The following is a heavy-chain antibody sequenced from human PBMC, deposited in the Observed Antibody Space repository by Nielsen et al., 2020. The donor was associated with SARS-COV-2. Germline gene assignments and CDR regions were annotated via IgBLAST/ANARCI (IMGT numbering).Heavy chain of an antibody. Sequence: GESLKISCAASGFTVSSNYMSWVRQAPGKGLEWVSVIYSGGSTYYADSVKGRFTISRDNSKNTLYLQMNSLRAEDTAVYYCARVQGYYGSGSPLYYYYGMDVWGQGTTVTVSS. D-gene: IGHD3-10*01. CDR1: GFTVSSNY. CDR3: ARVQGYYGSGSPLYYYYGMDV. V-gene: IGHV3-53*01. J-gene: IGHJ6*02. CDR2: IYSGGST.